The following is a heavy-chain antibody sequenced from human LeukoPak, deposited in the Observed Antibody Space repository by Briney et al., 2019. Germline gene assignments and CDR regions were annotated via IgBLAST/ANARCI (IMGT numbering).Heavy chain of an antibody. Sequence: GGSLRLSCAASGFSLSSYAMSWVRQAPGKGLEWVSVISGSGGSTYYADSVKGRFTISRDNSKNTLYLQMNSLRAEDTAVYYCARDVYYYDSSGYSGWGQGTLVTVSS. CDR3: ARDVYYYDSSGYSG. CDR1: GFSLSSYA. CDR2: ISGSGGST. D-gene: IGHD3-22*01. J-gene: IGHJ4*02. V-gene: IGHV3-23*01.